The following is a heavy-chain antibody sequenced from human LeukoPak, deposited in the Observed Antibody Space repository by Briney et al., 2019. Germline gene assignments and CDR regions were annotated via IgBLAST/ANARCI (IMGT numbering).Heavy chain of an antibody. J-gene: IGHJ6*03. CDR1: GYTFTSYD. CDR3: ARGVTRPITIFGVVIPGSGYYMDV. D-gene: IGHD3-3*01. V-gene: IGHV1-8*01. CDR2: MNPNSGNT. Sequence: ASVKVSCKASGYTFTSYDINWVRQATGQGLEWMGWMNPNSGNTGYAQKFQGRVTMTRNTSISTAYMELSSLRSEDTAVYYCARGVTRPITIFGVVIPGSGYYMDVWGKGTTVTVSS.